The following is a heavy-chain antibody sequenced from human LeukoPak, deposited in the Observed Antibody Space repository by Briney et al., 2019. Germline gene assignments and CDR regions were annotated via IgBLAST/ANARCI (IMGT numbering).Heavy chain of an antibody. CDR3: ARISSSNWYNERGAFDV. J-gene: IGHJ3*01. V-gene: IGHV4-59*01. CDR2: IYYSGRT. CDR1: GASISSYY. Sequence: PSETLSLTCTVSGASISSYYWSWIRQSPGKGLEWIGYIYYSGRTNYNPSLKSRVTISVDTSKNQFSLKLRSVTAADTAVYYCARISSSNWYNERGAFDVWGQGTMVTVSS. D-gene: IGHD6-13*01.